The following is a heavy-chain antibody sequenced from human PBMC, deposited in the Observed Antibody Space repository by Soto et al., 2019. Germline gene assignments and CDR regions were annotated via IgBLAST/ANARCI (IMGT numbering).Heavy chain of an antibody. D-gene: IGHD3-10*01. Sequence: GGSLRLSCEASGFNFTKYDMHWVRQVTGKGLEWVSNIGSAGDTSYAGSVKGRFTISRVNAKNSLYLQMNSLRAEDTAVYYCTRALWLGEFFFDYWGKGTPVTVSS. V-gene: IGHV3-13*01. CDR2: IGSAGDT. CDR1: GFNFTKYD. CDR3: TRALWLGEFFFDY. J-gene: IGHJ4*02.